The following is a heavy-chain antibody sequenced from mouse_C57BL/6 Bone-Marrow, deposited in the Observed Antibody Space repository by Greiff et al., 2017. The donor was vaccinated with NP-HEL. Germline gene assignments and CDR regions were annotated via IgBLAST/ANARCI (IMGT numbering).Heavy chain of an antibody. CDR1: GFSLTSYG. CDR3: AKKYGDHWYFDV. D-gene: IGHD1-1*01. Sequence: VQLQQSGPGLVQPSQSLSITCTVSGFSLTSYGVHWVRQSPGTGLAWLGVIWRGGSTDYNAAFMSRLSITKDNSKSQVFFKMNSLQADDTAIYYCAKKYGDHWYFDVWGTGTTVTVSS. V-gene: IGHV2-5*01. CDR2: IWRGGST. J-gene: IGHJ1*03.